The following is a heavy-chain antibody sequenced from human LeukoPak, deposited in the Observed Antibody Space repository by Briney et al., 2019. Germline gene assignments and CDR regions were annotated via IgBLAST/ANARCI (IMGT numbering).Heavy chain of an antibody. V-gene: IGHV3-21*01. Sequence: PGGSLRLSCAASGFTFSSYSMNWVRQAPGKGLEWVSSISSSSSSYIYYADSVKGRFTISRDNAKNSLYLQMNSLRADDTAVYYCARTLVVPAATFDYWGQGTLVTVSS. CDR1: GFTFSSYS. J-gene: IGHJ4*02. D-gene: IGHD2-2*01. CDR2: ISSSSSSYI. CDR3: ARTLVVPAATFDY.